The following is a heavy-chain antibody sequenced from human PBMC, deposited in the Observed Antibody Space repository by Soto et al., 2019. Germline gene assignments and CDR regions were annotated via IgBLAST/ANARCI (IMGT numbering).Heavy chain of an antibody. V-gene: IGHV3-23*01. J-gene: IGHJ4*02. CDR2: NRGSAGST. D-gene: IGHD3-10*01. CDR1: GFTFSRYA. CDR3: AKGTCDSGRCSIDY. Sequence: EVQLLESGGDLVQPGGSLRLSCAASGFTFSRYAMNWVRQAPGKGLEWVSTNRGSAGSTDYVDSVKGRFTISRDNSKNTLFLQMNSLRVEDTAVYYCAKGTCDSGRCSIDYWGQGTLVTVSS.